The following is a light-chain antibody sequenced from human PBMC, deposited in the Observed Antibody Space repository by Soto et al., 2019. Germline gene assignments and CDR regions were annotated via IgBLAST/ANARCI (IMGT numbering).Light chain of an antibody. CDR3: QQYYSYPRT. CDR2: AAS. V-gene: IGKV1-8*01. CDR1: QGISSY. Sequence: AIRMTQSPSSLSASTGDRVTITCRASQGISSYLAWYQQKTGKAPKLLLYAASTLQSGDPSRFSGSGSGTDFTLTISCLQSEDFATYYCQQYYSYPRTFGQGTKVEIK. J-gene: IGKJ1*01.